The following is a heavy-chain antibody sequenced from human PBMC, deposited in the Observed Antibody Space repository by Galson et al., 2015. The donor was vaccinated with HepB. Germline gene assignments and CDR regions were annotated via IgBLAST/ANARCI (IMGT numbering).Heavy chain of an antibody. CDR2: ISYDGSNK. CDR3: ARGGLLTDGSGSYFTPDFDY. J-gene: IGHJ4*02. Sequence: SLRLSCAASGFTFSSYAMHWVRQAPGKGLEWVAVISYDGSNKYYADSVKGRFTISRDNSKNTLYLQMNSLRAEDTAVYYCARGGLLTDGSGSYFTPDFDYWGQGTLVTVSS. CDR1: GFTFSSYA. D-gene: IGHD3-10*01. V-gene: IGHV3-30*04.